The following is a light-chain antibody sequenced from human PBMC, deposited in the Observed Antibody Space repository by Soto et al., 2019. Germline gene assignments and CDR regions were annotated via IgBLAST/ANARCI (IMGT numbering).Light chain of an antibody. J-gene: IGKJ4*02. V-gene: IGKV3-15*01. CDR3: QPSNISSLT. CDR2: GAS. CDR1: QSVSSN. Sequence: EIVMTQSPATLSVSPGERATLSCRASQSVSSNLAWYQQKPGQAPRLLIYGASTRATGIPARFSGSGSGTEFTLTISSLQSEDFTGYSSQPSNISSLTF.